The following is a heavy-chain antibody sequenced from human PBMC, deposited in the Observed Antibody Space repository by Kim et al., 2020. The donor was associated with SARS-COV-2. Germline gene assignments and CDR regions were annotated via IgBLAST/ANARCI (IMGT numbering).Heavy chain of an antibody. Sequence: GGSLRLSCAGSGFNFNNYGMHWVRQAPGKGLEWVARIRSDGSSICYADSVKGRFTISRDNAKNMLYLHMNSLRAEDTAVYYCTRSEFFVIWGYGTMVAV. CDR3: TRSEFFVI. J-gene: IGHJ3*02. CDR1: GFNFNNYG. V-gene: IGHV3-74*01. CDR2: IRSDGSSI.